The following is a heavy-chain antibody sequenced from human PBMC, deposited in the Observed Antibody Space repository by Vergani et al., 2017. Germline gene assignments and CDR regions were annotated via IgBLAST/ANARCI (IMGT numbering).Heavy chain of an antibody. CDR3: ARGNLYSRSSWAFDI. Sequence: QVQLVQSGAEVKKPGASVKVSCKASGYTFTSYYMHWVRQAPGKGLEWVAVISYDGSNKYYADSVKGRFTISRDNSKNTLYLQMNSLRAEDTAVYYCARGNLYSRSSWAFDIWGQGTMVTVSS. V-gene: IGHV3-30*01. D-gene: IGHD6-6*01. J-gene: IGHJ3*02. CDR1: GYTFTSYY. CDR2: ISYDGSNK.